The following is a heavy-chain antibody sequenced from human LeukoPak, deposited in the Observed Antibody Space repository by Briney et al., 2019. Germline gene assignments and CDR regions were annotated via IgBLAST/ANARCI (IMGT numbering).Heavy chain of an antibody. D-gene: IGHD3-3*01. CDR1: GFTFSSYG. CDR2: ISGSGGST. V-gene: IGHV3-23*01. CDR3: AKKYSDAEYFQH. Sequence: GGTLRLSCAASGFTFSSYGMSWVRQAPGKGLEWVSAISGSGGSTYYADSVKGRFTISRDNSKNTLYLQMNSLRAEDTAVYYRAKKYSDAEYFQHWGQGTLVIVSS. J-gene: IGHJ1*01.